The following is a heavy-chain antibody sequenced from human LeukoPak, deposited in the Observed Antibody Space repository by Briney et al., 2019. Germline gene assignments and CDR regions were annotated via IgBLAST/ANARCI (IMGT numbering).Heavy chain of an antibody. CDR3: AREGLLWFGELLDHFDY. Sequence: ASVKVSCKASGYTFTSYGISWVRQAPGQGLEWMGWISAYNGNTNYAQKLQGRVTMTTDTSTSTAYMELRSRRSDDTAVYYCAREGLLWFGELLDHFDYWGQGTLVTVSS. V-gene: IGHV1-18*01. D-gene: IGHD3-10*01. J-gene: IGHJ4*02. CDR1: GYTFTSYG. CDR2: ISAYNGNT.